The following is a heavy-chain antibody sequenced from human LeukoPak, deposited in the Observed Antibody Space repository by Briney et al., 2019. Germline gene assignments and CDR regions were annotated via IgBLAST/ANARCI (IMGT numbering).Heavy chain of an antibody. D-gene: IGHD6-19*01. CDR1: GFTFNTYT. J-gene: IGHJ4*02. Sequence: GGSLRLSCAASGFTFNTYTLHWVRQAPGKGLEWVALVSSDGNQYSADSAKGRFTISRDNSKNTLYLQMNSLRAEDTAVYYCAKGVAVASPYYFDYWGQGTLVTVSS. V-gene: IGHV3-30-3*01. CDR2: VSSDGNQ. CDR3: AKGVAVASPYYFDY.